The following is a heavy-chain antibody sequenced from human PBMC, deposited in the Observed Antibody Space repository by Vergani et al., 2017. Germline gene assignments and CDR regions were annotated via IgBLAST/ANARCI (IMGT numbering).Heavy chain of an antibody. CDR3: ARRSGGDYGGGKVHRLRTACDV. CDR1: GGSISAGYYF. Sequence: QVQLQASGPGRVKPSQTLSLTCTMSGGSISAGYYFWSWIRQPAGKGLEWLGHISASGNASHSPSLKTRVSMSVDTSKNQFPLTVTSVTAADTAIYFWARRSGGDYGGGKVHRLRTACDVWGHGRVVAVSS. D-gene: IGHD4-23*01. CDR2: ISASGNA. J-gene: IGHJ3*01. V-gene: IGHV4-61*02.